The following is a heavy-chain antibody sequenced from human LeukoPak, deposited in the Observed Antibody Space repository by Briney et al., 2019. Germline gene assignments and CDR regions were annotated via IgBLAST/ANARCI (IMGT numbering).Heavy chain of an antibody. CDR1: GFTFSSYA. Sequence: GGSLRLSCAASGFTFSSYAMSWVRQAPGRGLEWLSDLSVSGAGTYYTDSVKGRFTISRDNSKNTLYLQMNSLRAEDTAVYYCAKHRATVMTPFDNWGQRTLVTVSS. J-gene: IGHJ4*02. CDR2: LSVSGAGT. V-gene: IGHV3-23*01. CDR3: AKHRATVMTPFDN. D-gene: IGHD4-17*01.